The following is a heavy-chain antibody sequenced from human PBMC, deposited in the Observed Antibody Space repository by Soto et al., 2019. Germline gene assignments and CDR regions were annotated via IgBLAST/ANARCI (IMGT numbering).Heavy chain of an antibody. J-gene: IGHJ4*02. CDR3: ARGGRPLEHFNY. Sequence: QVQLQQWGAGLLKPSETLSLTCAVYGGSFSGYYWNWIRQPPGKGLEWIGEINHSGSTNYNPSLKSRVTISVDTSKSQFSLNLSSVTAADTAVYYCARGGRPLEHFNYWGRGTLVTVSS. V-gene: IGHV4-34*01. D-gene: IGHD6-6*01. CDR2: INHSGST. CDR1: GGSFSGYY.